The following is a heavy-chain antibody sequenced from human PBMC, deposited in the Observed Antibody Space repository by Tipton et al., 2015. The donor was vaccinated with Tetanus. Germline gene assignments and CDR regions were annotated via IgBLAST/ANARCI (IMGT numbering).Heavy chain of an antibody. J-gene: IGHJ4*02. D-gene: IGHD2-2*03. V-gene: IGHV1-69*04. CDR3: ATSIMDM. CDR2: FIPILGVA. CDR1: GGTFNSSA. Sequence: QSGPEVKKPGSSVRVSCKASGGTFNSSAITWVRQAPGQGLEWMGRFIPILGVAHYAQKFQGRVTLTADTSPSTAYMEVASLRFEDTAIFYCATSIMDMWGQGTLVTVSS.